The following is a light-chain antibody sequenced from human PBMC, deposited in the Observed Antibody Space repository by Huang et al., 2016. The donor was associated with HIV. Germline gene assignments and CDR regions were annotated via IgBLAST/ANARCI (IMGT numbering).Light chain of an antibody. CDR1: QSVSSGY. CDR2: GVS. J-gene: IGKJ1*01. Sequence: EIVLTQSPGTLSLSPGERATLSCRASQSVSSGYLAWYQKRPGQAHRLLIFGVSTRATVIPDRFRGSGSGTDFTLTISRLEPEDFAVYYCQQYDSSPGTFGQGTKVEIK. CDR3: QQYDSSPGT. V-gene: IGKV3-20*01.